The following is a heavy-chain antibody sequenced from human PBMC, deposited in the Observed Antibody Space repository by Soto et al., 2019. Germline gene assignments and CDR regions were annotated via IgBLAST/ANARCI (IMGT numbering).Heavy chain of an antibody. D-gene: IGHD6-13*01. V-gene: IGHV4-61*08. Sequence: VNPTQTLTLTCTFSGFSLSTSGMSVSWIRQPPGKALEWIGYIHYTGSTNYNPSLKSRATISVDTSKTQFSLRLTSVTAADTAVYYCARKPGIASNNWFDPWGQGTLVTVSS. J-gene: IGHJ5*02. CDR1: GFSLSTSGMS. CDR2: IHYTGST. CDR3: ARKPGIASNNWFDP.